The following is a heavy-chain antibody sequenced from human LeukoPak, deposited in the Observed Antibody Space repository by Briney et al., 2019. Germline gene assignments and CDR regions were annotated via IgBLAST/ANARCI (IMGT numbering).Heavy chain of an antibody. Sequence: GGSLRLSCAASGFTFSSYSMSWVRQAPGKGLEWVSAISGSGGSTYYADSVKGRFTISRDNSKNTLYLQMNSLRAEDTAVYYCAKDALPAAKSRYYFDYWGQGTLVTVSS. V-gene: IGHV3-23*01. D-gene: IGHD2-2*01. CDR2: ISGSGGST. CDR1: GFTFSSYS. J-gene: IGHJ4*02. CDR3: AKDALPAAKSRYYFDY.